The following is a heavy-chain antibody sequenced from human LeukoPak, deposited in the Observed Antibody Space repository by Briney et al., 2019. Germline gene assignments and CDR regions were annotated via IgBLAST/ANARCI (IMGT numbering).Heavy chain of an antibody. V-gene: IGHV1-2*02. Sequence: GASVKVSCKASGYTFTGYYMHWVRQAPGQGLEWMGWINPNSGGTNYAQKFQGRVTMTRDTSISTAYMELSRLRSDDTAVYYCARVIMARGEYYYYYYMDVWGKGTTVTVSS. CDR2: INPNSGGT. J-gene: IGHJ6*03. CDR3: ARVIMARGEYYYYYYMDV. CDR1: GYTFTGYY. D-gene: IGHD3-10*01.